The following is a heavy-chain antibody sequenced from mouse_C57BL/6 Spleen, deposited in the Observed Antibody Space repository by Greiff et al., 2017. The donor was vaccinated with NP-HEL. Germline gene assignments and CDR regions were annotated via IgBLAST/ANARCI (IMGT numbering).Heavy chain of an antibody. V-gene: IGHV7-3*01. Sequence: EVKLMESGGGLVQPGGSLSLSCAASGFTFTDYYMSWVRQPPGKALEWLGFIRNKANGYTTEYSASVKGRFTISRDNSQSILYLQMNALRAEDSATYYCARYGDYDYDKRVDYAMDYWGQGTSVTVSS. CDR1: GFTFTDYY. J-gene: IGHJ4*01. CDR3: ARYGDYDYDKRVDYAMDY. D-gene: IGHD2-4*01. CDR2: IRNKANGYTT.